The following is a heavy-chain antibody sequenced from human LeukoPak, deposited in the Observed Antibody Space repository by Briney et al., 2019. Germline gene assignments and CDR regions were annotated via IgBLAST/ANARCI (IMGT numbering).Heavy chain of an antibody. CDR1: GGTFSSYA. CDR2: IIPILGIA. D-gene: IGHD5-12*01. J-gene: IGHJ6*02. Sequence: SVKVSCKASGGTFSSYAISWVRQAPGQGLEWMGRIIPILGIANYAQKFQGRVTITADKSTSTAYMELSSLRSEDTAVCYCAREYRDSGYDYDYYYYGMDVWGQGTTVTVSS. CDR3: AREYRDSGYDYDYYYYGMDV. V-gene: IGHV1-69*04.